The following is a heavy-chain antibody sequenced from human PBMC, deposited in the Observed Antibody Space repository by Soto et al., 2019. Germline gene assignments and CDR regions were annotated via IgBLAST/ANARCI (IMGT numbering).Heavy chain of an antibody. CDR3: SKGAITFGGVIVILTYYFDY. CDR1: GFTFSSYA. J-gene: IGHJ4*02. D-gene: IGHD3-16*02. CDR2: ISGSGGST. Sequence: EVQLLESGGGLVQPGGSLRLSCAASGFTFSSYAMSWVRPAPGKGLEWVSAISGSGGSTYYADSVKGRFTISRDNSKNTLYLQINSLRAEDTAVYYCSKGAITFGGVIVILTYYFDYWGQGTLVTVSS. V-gene: IGHV3-23*01.